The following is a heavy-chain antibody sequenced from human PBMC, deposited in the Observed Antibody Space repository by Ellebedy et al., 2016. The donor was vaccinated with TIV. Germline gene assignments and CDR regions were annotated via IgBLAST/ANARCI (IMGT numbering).Heavy chain of an antibody. Sequence: AASVKVSCKASGYTFTSYDINWARQATGQGLEWMGWMNPNSGNTGYAQKFQGRVTITADESTSTAFMDLSSLRSEDTAVYYCAVTYGSGSYPFDYWGQGTLVTVSS. CDR3: AVTYGSGSYPFDY. V-gene: IGHV1-8*03. D-gene: IGHD3-10*01. CDR2: MNPNSGNT. CDR1: GYTFTSYD. J-gene: IGHJ4*02.